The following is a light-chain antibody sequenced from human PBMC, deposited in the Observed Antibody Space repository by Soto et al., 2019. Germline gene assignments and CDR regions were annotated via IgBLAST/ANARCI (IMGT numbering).Light chain of an antibody. Sequence: DIPMTQSPSSLSASVGDRVTITCRASQGISNYLAWYQQKPGKVPKVLIYAASTLQSGVPSRFSGSGSGTDFTLTISSLQPEDVATYYCQKYNSAPPTLTFGGGTKVEIK. J-gene: IGKJ4*01. V-gene: IGKV1-27*01. CDR2: AAS. CDR3: QKYNSAPPTLT. CDR1: QGISNY.